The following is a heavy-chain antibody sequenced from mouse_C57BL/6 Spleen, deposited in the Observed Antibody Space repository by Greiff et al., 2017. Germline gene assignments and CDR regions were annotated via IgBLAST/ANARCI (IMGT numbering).Heavy chain of an antibody. Sequence: EVMLVESEGGLVQPGSSMKLSCTASGFTFSDYYMAWVRQVPEKGLEWVANINYDGSSTYYLDSLKSRFIISRDNAKNILYLQMSSLKSEDTATYYCARVLWLRGAMDYWGQGTSVTVSS. CDR1: GFTFSDYY. CDR3: ARVLWLRGAMDY. J-gene: IGHJ4*01. CDR2: INYDGSST. V-gene: IGHV5-16*01. D-gene: IGHD2-2*01.